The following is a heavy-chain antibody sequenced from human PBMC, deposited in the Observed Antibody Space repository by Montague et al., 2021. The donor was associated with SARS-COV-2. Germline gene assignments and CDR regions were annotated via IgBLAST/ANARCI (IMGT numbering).Heavy chain of an antibody. D-gene: IGHD3-9*01. CDR2: IYYSGST. J-gene: IGHJ6*02. CDR1: GGSISGSY. Sequence: SETLSLTCTVSGGSISGSYWCWIRQSPEKGLEWIGYIYYSGSTKYNPSLKSRVTISLDTSKNLFSLKLTSVTTADTAVYYCARGYDLLNFYYYTMDVWGRGTTVTVSS. CDR3: ARGYDLLNFYYYTMDV. V-gene: IGHV4-59*01.